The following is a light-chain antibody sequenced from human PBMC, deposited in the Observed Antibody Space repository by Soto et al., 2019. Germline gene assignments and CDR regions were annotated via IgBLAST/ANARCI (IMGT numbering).Light chain of an antibody. J-gene: IGLJ2*01. CDR2: RDS. CDR3: QVWDSSTV. CDR1: NIGSKN. Sequence: SYELTQPLSVSVALGQTARITCGGNNIGSKNVHWYQQKPGQAPVLVIYRDSNRPSGIPERFSGSNSGNTATLTISRAQAGDEADYYCQVWDSSTVVGGGTKVTVL. V-gene: IGLV3-9*01.